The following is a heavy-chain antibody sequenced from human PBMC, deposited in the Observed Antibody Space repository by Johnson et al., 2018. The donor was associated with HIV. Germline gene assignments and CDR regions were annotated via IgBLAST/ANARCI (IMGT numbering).Heavy chain of an antibody. V-gene: IGHV3-7*03. CDR1: GFTFSSYA. J-gene: IGHJ3*02. CDR2: IKQDGSEK. CDR3: ARRHDAFDI. Sequence: EVQLVESGGGVVQPGRSLRLSCAASGFTFSSYAMHWVRQAPGKGLEWVANIKQDGSEKYYVDSVKGRFTISRDNAKNSLYLQMNSLIAEDTAVYYCARRHDAFDIWGQGTMVTVSS.